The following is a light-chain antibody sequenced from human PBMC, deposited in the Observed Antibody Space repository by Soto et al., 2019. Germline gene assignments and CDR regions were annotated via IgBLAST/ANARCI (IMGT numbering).Light chain of an antibody. CDR3: QQYNNWRGT. Sequence: ILSPPFTGPLNLCLCARPTLDCRASQSVSSNLAWYQQKPGQAPRLLIYDASNRATGIPARFSGGGSGTEFTLTISSLQSEDFAVYYCQQYNNWRGTFGQGTKVDI. CDR2: DAS. V-gene: IGKV3D-15*01. CDR1: QSVSSN. J-gene: IGKJ1*01.